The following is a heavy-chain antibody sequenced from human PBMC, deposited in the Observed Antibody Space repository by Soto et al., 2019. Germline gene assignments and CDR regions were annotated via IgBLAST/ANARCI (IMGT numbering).Heavy chain of an antibody. CDR1: GFTFSSYA. CDR3: AKVRPVERGGNSGVHYFDS. J-gene: IGHJ4*02. D-gene: IGHD6-19*01. Sequence: WVSLRLSCAASGFTFSSYAMSWIRQAPGKGLEWVSAISGSGGSTYYADSVKGRVTISRDNSKTTLYRQMNSLRAENTAVYYCAKVRPVERGGNSGVHYFDSWGQGTLVTVS. V-gene: IGHV3-23*01. CDR2: ISGSGGST.